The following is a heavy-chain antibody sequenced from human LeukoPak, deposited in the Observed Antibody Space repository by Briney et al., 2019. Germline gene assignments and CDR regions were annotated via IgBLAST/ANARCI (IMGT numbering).Heavy chain of an antibody. CDR3: ARDVWVKTGDSLDI. D-gene: IGHD7-27*01. CDR1: GDSVSSNSAA. J-gene: IGHJ3*02. Sequence: SQTLSLTCAISGDSVSSNSAAWNWIRQSPSRGLEWLGRTYYRSKWYNDYALSVKSRITINPDTSKNQFSLQLNSVAPEDTAVYYCARDVWVKTGDSLDIWGQGTMVTVSS. V-gene: IGHV6-1*01. CDR2: TYYRSKWYN.